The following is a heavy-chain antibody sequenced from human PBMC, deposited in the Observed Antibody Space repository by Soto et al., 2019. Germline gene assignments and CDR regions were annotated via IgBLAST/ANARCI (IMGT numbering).Heavy chain of an antibody. CDR2: ISGSGGST. CDR3: AKATRGAAATLIRDY. Sequence: GGSLRLSCAASGFTFSSYAMSWVRRAPGKGLEWVSAISGSGGSTYYADSVKGRFTISRDNSKNTLYLQMNSLRADDTAVYYCAKATRGAAATLIRDYWGQGTLITGS. CDR1: GFTFSSYA. D-gene: IGHD6-13*01. V-gene: IGHV3-23*01. J-gene: IGHJ4*02.